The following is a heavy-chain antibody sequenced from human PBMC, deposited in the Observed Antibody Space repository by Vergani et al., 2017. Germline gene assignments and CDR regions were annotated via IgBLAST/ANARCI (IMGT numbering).Heavy chain of an antibody. V-gene: IGHV5-51*01. CDR3: ARQLRVRGVIGYYYGMDV. CDR2: IYPGDSDT. D-gene: IGHD3-10*01. CDR1: GYSFTSYW. Sequence: EVQLVQSGAEVKKPGESLKISCKGSGYSFTSYWIGWVRQMPXKGLEWMGIIYPGDSDTRYSPSFQGQVTISADKSISTAYLQWSSLKASDTSMYYCARQLRVRGVIGYYYGMDVWGQGTTVTVSS. J-gene: IGHJ6*02.